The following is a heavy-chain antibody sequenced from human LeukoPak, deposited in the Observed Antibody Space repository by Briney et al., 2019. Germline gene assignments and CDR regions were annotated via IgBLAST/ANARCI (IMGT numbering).Heavy chain of an antibody. J-gene: IGHJ4*02. CDR3: ARGRTPTXGDY. CDR1: GDSISSXY. CDR2: IYASGST. Sequence: SLTXTVSGDSISSXYWSWIRXXAGXGXEWLGRIYASGSTNYNPSLKSRVTMSVDTSKNQFSLKLSSVTAADTAVYYCARGRTPTXGDYWGQGTLXXVSS. V-gene: IGHV4-4*07.